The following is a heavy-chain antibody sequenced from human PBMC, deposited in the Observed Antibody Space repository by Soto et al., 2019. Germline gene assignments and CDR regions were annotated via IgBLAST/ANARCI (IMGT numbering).Heavy chain of an antibody. Sequence: GGSLRPSCVASGVNFSHPSMTWVRHAAGQGLEWVGRIKSKTDGGTADYAAPVKGRATISRDDSKNTVYLQMNSLKTEDTAVYYCTTGIYYDILTGYHNVAYWGQGALVTVSS. CDR1: GVNFSHPS. CDR3: TTGIYYDILTGYHNVAY. D-gene: IGHD3-9*01. CDR2: IKSKTDGGTA. V-gene: IGHV3-15*01. J-gene: IGHJ4*02.